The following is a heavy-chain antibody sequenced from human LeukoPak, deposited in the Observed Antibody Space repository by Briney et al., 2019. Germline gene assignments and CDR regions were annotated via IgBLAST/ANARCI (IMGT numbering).Heavy chain of an antibody. CDR3: ARDRDGYNPEGAFDI. Sequence: GASVKVSCKASGYTFTSYGISWVRQAPGQGLEWMGWISAYNGNTNYAQKLQGRVTMTTDTSTSTACMELRSLRSDDTAVYYCARDRDGYNPEGAFDIWGQGTMVTVSS. V-gene: IGHV1-18*01. J-gene: IGHJ3*02. CDR1: GYTFTSYG. CDR2: ISAYNGNT. D-gene: IGHD5-24*01.